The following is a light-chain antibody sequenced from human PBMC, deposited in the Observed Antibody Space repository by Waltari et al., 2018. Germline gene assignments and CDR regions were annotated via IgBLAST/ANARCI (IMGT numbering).Light chain of an antibody. CDR3: QKYERLPAT. CDR1: QSVGRS. J-gene: IGKJ1*01. Sequence: EIVLTQSPGTLSLSPGESATLSCSASQSVGRSLAWYQQKPGQAPRPLIYDASSRATGIPDRFSGSGSGTDFSLTINRLEPEDFAMYYCQKYERLPATFGQGSKVEI. V-gene: IGKV3-20*01. CDR2: DAS.